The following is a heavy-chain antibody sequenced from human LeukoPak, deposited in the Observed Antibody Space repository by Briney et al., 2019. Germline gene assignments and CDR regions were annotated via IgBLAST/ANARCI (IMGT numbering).Heavy chain of an antibody. D-gene: IGHD3-10*01. CDR3: AKANGDPGSYSRGFDY. V-gene: IGHV3-9*01. Sequence: PGRSLRLSCAASGFTFDDYAMHWVRQAPGKGLEWVSGISSNSANIGYADSVKGRFTISRDNAKNSLYLQMNSLRAEDTALYYCAKANGDPGSYSRGFDYWGQGSLVTVSS. J-gene: IGHJ4*02. CDR1: GFTFDDYA. CDR2: ISSNSANI.